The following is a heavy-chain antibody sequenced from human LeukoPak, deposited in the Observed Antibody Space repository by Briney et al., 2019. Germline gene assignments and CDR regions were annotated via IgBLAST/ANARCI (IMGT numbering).Heavy chain of an antibody. CDR1: GYSISSGYY. V-gene: IGHV4-38-2*02. CDR3: ARNFDCSGGSCYSTVSIYFDY. CDR2: IYYSGST. D-gene: IGHD2-15*01. Sequence: SETLSLTCTVSGYSISSGYYWGWIRQPPGKGLEWIGSIYYSGSTYYNPSLKSRVTISVGTSKNQFSLKLSSVTAADTAVYYCARNFDCSGGSCYSTVSIYFDYWGQGTLVTVSS. J-gene: IGHJ4*02.